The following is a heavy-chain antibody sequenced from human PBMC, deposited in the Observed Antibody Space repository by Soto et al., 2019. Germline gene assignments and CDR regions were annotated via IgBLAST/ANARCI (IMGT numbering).Heavy chain of an antibody. CDR2: INAGNGNT. CDR3: ASHIAARPGAFDI. V-gene: IGHV1-3*01. CDR1: GYTFTSYA. D-gene: IGHD6-6*01. Sequence: GXSVKDSCRASGYTFTSYAMHWVRQAPGQRLEWMGWINAGNGNTKYSQKFQGRVTITRDTSASTAYMELSSLRSEDTAVYYCASHIAARPGAFDIWGQGTMVTVSS. J-gene: IGHJ3*02.